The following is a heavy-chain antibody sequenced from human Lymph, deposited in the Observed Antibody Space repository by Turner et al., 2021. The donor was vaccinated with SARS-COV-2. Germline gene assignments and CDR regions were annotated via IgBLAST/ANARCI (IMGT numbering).Heavy chain of an antibody. Sequence: QVQLVVSGGGVVQPGRSLRLSCAASGFTFSPYAIYRVRQAPGKGLEWVAVISYDESNKYYADSVKGRFTISRDNSKNTLYLQMNSLRDEDTAVYYCARYASGGYFYYGMDVWGQGTTVTVSS. CDR2: ISYDESNK. J-gene: IGHJ6*02. CDR1: GFTFSPYA. D-gene: IGHD3-10*01. CDR3: ARYASGGYFYYGMDV. V-gene: IGHV3-30*04.